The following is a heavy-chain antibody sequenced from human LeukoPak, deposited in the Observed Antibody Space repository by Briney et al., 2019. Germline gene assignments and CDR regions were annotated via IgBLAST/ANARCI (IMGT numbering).Heavy chain of an antibody. D-gene: IGHD3-9*01. CDR3: ARLRLRYFDWPLDY. CDR2: IYYSGST. CDR1: GGSISSYY. V-gene: IGHV4-59*12. J-gene: IGHJ4*02. Sequence: SETLSLTCTVSGGSISSYYWSWIRQPPGKGLEWIGYIYYSGSTNYNPSLKSRVTISVDTSKNQFSLKLSSVTAADTAVYYCARLRLRYFDWPLDYWGQGTLVTVSS.